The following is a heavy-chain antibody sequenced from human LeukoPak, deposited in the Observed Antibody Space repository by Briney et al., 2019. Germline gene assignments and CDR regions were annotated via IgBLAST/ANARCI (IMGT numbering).Heavy chain of an antibody. V-gene: IGHV3-11*01. D-gene: IGHD1-14*01. CDR3: AREIVAGTFDY. Sequence: PGGSLRLSCAASGVIFSYYYMSWIRQAPGKGLEWVADISSNGDIKSYGDSAGGRFTISRDNFKNSLYLEMNNLRAEDTAVYYCAREIVAGTFDYWGQETLLTVAS. CDR1: GVIFSYYY. CDR2: ISSNGDIK. J-gene: IGHJ4*02.